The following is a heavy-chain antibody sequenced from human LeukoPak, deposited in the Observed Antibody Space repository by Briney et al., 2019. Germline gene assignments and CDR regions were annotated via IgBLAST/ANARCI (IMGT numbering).Heavy chain of an antibody. D-gene: IGHD1-1*01. CDR3: ARENVYYYYMDV. V-gene: IGHV4-4*07. J-gene: IGHJ6*03. Sequence: SETLSLTCTVSGGSISSYYWSWIRQPAGKGVEWIGRIYTSGSANYNPSLKSRVTMSVDTSKNQFSLKLSSVTAADTAVYYCARENVYYYYMDVWGKGTTVTISS. CDR2: IYTSGSA. CDR1: GGSISSYY.